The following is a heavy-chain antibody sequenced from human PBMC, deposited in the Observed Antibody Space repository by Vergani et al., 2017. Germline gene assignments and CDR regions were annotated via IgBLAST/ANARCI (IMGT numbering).Heavy chain of an antibody. J-gene: IGHJ5*02. V-gene: IGHV4-34*01. CDR2: INHSGST. CDR3: ARGRITMVRGVISFSFDP. Sequence: QVQLQQWGAGLLKPSETLSLTCAVYGGSFSGYYWSWIRQPPGKGLEWIGEINHSGSTNYNPSLKSRVTISVDTSKNQFSLKLSSVTAADTAVYYCARGRITMVRGVISFSFDPWGQGTLVTVSS. CDR1: GGSFSGYY. D-gene: IGHD3-10*01.